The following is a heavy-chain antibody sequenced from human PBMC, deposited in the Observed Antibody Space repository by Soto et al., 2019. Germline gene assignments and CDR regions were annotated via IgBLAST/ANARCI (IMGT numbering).Heavy chain of an antibody. J-gene: IGHJ6*01. Sequence: QLQLQESGPGLVKPSETLSLTCTVSGGSISSSSYYWGWIRQPPGKGLEWIGSIYYSGSTYYNPSLKSRVTISVDTSKNQFSLKLSSVTAADTAVYYCARGPRGTYYDFWSGYPGGMDVW. CDR2: IYYSGST. V-gene: IGHV4-39*01. D-gene: IGHD3-3*01. CDR3: ARGPRGTYYDFWSGYPGGMDV. CDR1: GGSISSSSYY.